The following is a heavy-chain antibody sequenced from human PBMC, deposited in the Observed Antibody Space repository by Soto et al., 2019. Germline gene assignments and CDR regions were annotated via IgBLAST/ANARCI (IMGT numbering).Heavy chain of an antibody. CDR3: ARGRNYYGSGSYYNPVRSSGMDV. V-gene: IGHV4-30-4*01. CDR2: IYYSGST. Sequence: SETLSLTCTVSGGSISSGDYYWSWIRQPPGKGLEWIGYIYYSGSTYYNPSLKSRVTISVDTSKNQFSLKLSSVTAADTAVYYCARGRNYYGSGSYYNPVRSSGMDVWGQGTTVTVSS. D-gene: IGHD3-10*01. J-gene: IGHJ6*02. CDR1: GGSISSGDYY.